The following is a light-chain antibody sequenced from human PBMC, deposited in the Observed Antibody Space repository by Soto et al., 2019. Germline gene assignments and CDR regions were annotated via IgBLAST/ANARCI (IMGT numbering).Light chain of an antibody. CDR3: QQYGSSPYT. V-gene: IGKV3-20*01. J-gene: IGKJ2*01. CDR2: GAS. CDR1: QSVSSSY. Sequence: EIVLTQSPGTLSLSPGERATLSCRASQSVSSSYLAWYQQKPGQAPRLLIYGASSRATGIPDRFSGSGSGTDFTLTISRLEPEDFAVYYCQQYGSSPYTVGQGTKVDI.